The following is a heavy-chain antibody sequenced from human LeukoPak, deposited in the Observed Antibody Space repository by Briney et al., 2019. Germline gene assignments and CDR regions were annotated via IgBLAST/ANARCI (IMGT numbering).Heavy chain of an antibody. D-gene: IGHD2-2*01. J-gene: IGHJ4*02. CDR3: ARRHCSSTSCYGGGDY. Sequence: EASVKVSFKASGYTFTGYYMHWVRQAPGQGLEWMGWINSNSGGTNYAQKFQGRVTITRDTSISTAYMELSRLRSDDTAVYYFARRHCSSTSCYGGGDYWGQGTLVTVSS. CDR2: INSNSGGT. V-gene: IGHV1-2*02. CDR1: GYTFTGYY.